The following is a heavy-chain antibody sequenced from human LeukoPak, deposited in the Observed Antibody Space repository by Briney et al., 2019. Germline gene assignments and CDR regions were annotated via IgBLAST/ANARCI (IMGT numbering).Heavy chain of an antibody. CDR2: IYYSGST. CDR1: NGSITNYY. Sequence: PSETLSLTCTVSNGSITNYYWSWIRQPPGKGLEWIGYIYYSGSTNYNPSLKSRVTISVDTSKNEFSLKMKSVTAADTAVYYCTRHSPKWGFPFDCWGQGTLVTASS. CDR3: TRHSPKWGFPFDC. J-gene: IGHJ4*02. V-gene: IGHV4-59*08. D-gene: IGHD7-27*01.